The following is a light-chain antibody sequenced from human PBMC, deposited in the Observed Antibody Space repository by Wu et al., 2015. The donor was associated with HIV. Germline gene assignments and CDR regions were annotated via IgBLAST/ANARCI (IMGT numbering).Light chain of an antibody. CDR1: QSGNS. CDR3: QQFEF. J-gene: IGKJ2*01. CDR2: DSS. V-gene: IGKV3-11*01. Sequence: EVVLTQSPGTLSPSPGESATLFCKVSQSGNSLTWIQKRRGQAPRLLIYDSSRRASGAPDRFIGSGSGTDFSLTIKNVIREDFAVYFCQQFEFFGLGTALEI.